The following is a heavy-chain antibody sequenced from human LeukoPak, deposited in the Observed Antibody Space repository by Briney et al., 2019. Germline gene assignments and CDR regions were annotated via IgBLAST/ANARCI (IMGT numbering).Heavy chain of an antibody. CDR2: ISGSGGST. CDR3: AKGGKQLLSFDY. J-gene: IGHJ4*02. V-gene: IGHV3-23*01. Sequence: GGSLRLSCAASGFTFSSYAMSWVRRAPGKGLEWASAISGSGGSTYYADSVKGRFTISRDNSKNTLYLQMNSLRAEDTAVYYCAKGGKQLLSFDYWGQGTLVTVSS. CDR1: GFTFSSYA. D-gene: IGHD2-2*01.